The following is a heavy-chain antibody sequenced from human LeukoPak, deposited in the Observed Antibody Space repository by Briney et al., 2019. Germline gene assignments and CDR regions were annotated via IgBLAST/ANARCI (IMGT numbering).Heavy chain of an antibody. Sequence: SETLSLTCAVYGGSFSGYYWSWIRQPPGKGLEWIGEINHSGSTNYNPSLKSRVTISVDTSKNQFSLKLSSVTAAYTAVYYCAGLYSSSWYWASEYFQHWGQGTLVTVSS. J-gene: IGHJ1*01. V-gene: IGHV4-34*01. CDR2: INHSGST. CDR3: AGLYSSSWYWASEYFQH. CDR1: GGSFSGYY. D-gene: IGHD6-13*01.